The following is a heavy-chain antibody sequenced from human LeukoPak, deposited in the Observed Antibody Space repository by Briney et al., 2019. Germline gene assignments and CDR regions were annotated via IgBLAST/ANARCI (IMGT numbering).Heavy chain of an antibody. Sequence: GRSLRLSCAASGFTFSNYDIHWVRQAPGKGLEWVAVIWYDGSNRYYAESVKGRFTISRDNAKNSLFLQMNSLRAEDTAVYYCARDKYCSSTDCPNDFWGQGTLVTVSS. D-gene: IGHD2-2*01. CDR2: IWYDGSNR. CDR1: GFTFSNYD. J-gene: IGHJ4*02. CDR3: ARDKYCSSTDCPNDF. V-gene: IGHV3-33*01.